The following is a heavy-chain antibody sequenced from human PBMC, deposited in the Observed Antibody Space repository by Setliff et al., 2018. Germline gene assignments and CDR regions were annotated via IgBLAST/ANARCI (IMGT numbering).Heavy chain of an antibody. CDR2: VYYSGYT. D-gene: IGHD3-10*01. CDR3: ARVDFTMIQGVIGH. V-gene: IGHV4-39*07. CDR1: GGSVSSASHY. Sequence: PSETLSLTCTVSGGSVSSASHYWGWIRQAPGKGMEWIGSVYYSGYTYYKPSLQRRVTMSVDTSKNQFSLKLTSVTAADTAVYYCARVDFTMIQGVIGHWGQGTLVTVSS. J-gene: IGHJ1*01.